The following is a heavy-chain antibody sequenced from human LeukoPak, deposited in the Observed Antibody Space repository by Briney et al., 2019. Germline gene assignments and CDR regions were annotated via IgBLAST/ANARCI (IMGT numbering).Heavy chain of an antibody. Sequence: PGGSLRLSCAASEFSVGSNYMTWVRQAPGKRLEWVSSITGSGRDTYYAGSVKGRITISRDNSRNTLYLQMNSLRAEDTALYYCAKGTLGSCSGVTCYDFDNWGQGTLVTVSS. CDR1: EFSVGSNY. CDR3: AKGTLGSCSGVTCYDFDN. J-gene: IGHJ4*02. CDR2: ITGSGRDT. D-gene: IGHD2-8*02. V-gene: IGHV3-23*01.